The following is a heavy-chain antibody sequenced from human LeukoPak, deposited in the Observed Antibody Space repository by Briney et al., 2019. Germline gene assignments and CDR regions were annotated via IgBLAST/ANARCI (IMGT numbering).Heavy chain of an antibody. CDR2: IYYSGST. V-gene: IGHV4-59*01. D-gene: IGHD1-26*01. CDR3: ARKSTGIVGATDI. J-gene: IGHJ3*02. CDR1: GGSISSYY. Sequence: SETLSLTCTVSGGSISSYYWSWIRQPPGKGLEGIGYIYYSGSTNYNPSLKSRVTISVDTSKNQFSLKLSSVTAADTAVYYCARKSTGIVGATDIWGQGTMVTVSS.